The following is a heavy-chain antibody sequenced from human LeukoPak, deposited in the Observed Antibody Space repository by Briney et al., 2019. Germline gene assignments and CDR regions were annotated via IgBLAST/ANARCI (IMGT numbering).Heavy chain of an antibody. CDR1: GGTFSSYA. V-gene: IGHV1-69*05. Sequence: ASVKVSCKASGGTFSSYAISWVRQAPGQGLEWMGRIIPIFGTANYAQKFQVRVAITTDESTSTAYMELSSLRSEDTAVYYCARDLGPYQLLRYDAFDIWGQETMVAVSS. CDR3: ARDLGPYQLLRYDAFDI. D-gene: IGHD2-2*01. CDR2: IIPIFGTA. J-gene: IGHJ3*02.